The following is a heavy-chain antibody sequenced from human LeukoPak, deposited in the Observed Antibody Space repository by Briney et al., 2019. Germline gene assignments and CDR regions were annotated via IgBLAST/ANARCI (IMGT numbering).Heavy chain of an antibody. D-gene: IGHD6-19*01. Sequence: PGGSLRLSCAASGFTFSSYAMSWVRQAPGKGLEWVSAISGSGSSTYYADSVKGRFTISRDNSKNTLYLQMNSLRAEDTAVYYCASSVLTAVAVDFDYWGQGTLVAVSS. CDR2: ISGSGSST. J-gene: IGHJ4*02. CDR3: ASSVLTAVAVDFDY. V-gene: IGHV3-23*01. CDR1: GFTFSSYA.